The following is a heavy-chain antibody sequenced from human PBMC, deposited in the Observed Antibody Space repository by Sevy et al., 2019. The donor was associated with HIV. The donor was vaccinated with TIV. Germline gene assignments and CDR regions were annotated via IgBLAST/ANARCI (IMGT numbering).Heavy chain of an antibody. CDR1: GFTFSNYA. CDR2: ITDSEKT. J-gene: IGHJ4*02. CDR3: ALGRQQWPTDF. D-gene: IGHD2-8*01. Sequence: GGSLRLSCAASGFTFSNYAMSWVRQAPGKRLEWVSTITDSEKTYYTESVKGRFSISRSISKSTLFLQMNSLRTEDTAVYYCALGRQQWPTDFWGQGTLVTVSS. V-gene: IGHV3-23*01.